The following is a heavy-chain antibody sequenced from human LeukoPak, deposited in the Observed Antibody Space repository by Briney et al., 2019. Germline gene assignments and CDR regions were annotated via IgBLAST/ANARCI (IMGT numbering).Heavy chain of an antibody. CDR3: ARDCCSGGSCYDS. Sequence: SETLSLTCTVSGGSISSYYWGWIRQPPGKGLEWIGSISFGGSTYYNPSLKSRVIISVDTSKNQSSLKLSSVTAADTAVYYCARDCCSGGSCYDSWGQGTLVTFSS. CDR2: ISFGGST. CDR1: GGSISSYY. J-gene: IGHJ4*02. V-gene: IGHV4-39*01. D-gene: IGHD2-15*01.